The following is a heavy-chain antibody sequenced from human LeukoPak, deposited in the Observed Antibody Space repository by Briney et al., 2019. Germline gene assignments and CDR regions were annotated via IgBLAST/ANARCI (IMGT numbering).Heavy chain of an antibody. CDR3: ARDPTYSSGWFDY. CDR2: IIPIFGTA. J-gene: IGHJ5*01. Sequence: ASVKVSCKASGGTFSSYAISRVRQAPGQGLEWMGRIIPIFGTANYAQKFQGRVTITTDESTSTAYMELSSLRSEDTAVYYCARDPTYSSGWFDYWGQGTLVTVSS. CDR1: GGTFSSYA. V-gene: IGHV1-69*05. D-gene: IGHD6-19*01.